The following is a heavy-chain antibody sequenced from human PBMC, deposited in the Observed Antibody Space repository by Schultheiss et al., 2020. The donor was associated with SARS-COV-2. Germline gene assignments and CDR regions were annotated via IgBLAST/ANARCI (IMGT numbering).Heavy chain of an antibody. V-gene: IGHV4-30-2*01. CDR1: GGSISSGGYS. D-gene: IGHD5-12*01. CDR3: ARGNSGYDKRGWDYFDY. CDR2: IYHSGST. J-gene: IGHJ4*02. Sequence: SETLSLTCAVSGGSISSGGYSWSWIRQPPGKGLEWIGYIYHSGSTYYNPSLKSRVTISVDTSKNQFSLKLSSVTAADTAVYYCARGNSGYDKRGWDYFDYWGQGTLVTVSS.